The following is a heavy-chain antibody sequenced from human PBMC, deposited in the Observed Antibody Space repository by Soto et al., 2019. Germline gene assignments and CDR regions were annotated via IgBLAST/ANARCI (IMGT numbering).Heavy chain of an antibody. Sequence: SETLSLTCTVSGGSVSSGSYYWSWIRQPPGKGLEWIGYIYYSGSTNYNPSLKSRVTISVDTSKNQFSLKLSSVTAADTAVYYCARDFWNYYYYYGMDVWGQGATVTVSS. D-gene: IGHD1-1*01. V-gene: IGHV4-61*01. CDR1: GGSVSSGSYY. CDR3: ARDFWNYYYYYGMDV. CDR2: IYYSGST. J-gene: IGHJ6*02.